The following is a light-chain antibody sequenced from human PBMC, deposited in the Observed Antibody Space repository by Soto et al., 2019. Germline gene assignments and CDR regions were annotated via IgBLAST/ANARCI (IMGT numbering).Light chain of an antibody. V-gene: IGKV3-11*01. J-gene: IGKJ1*01. CDR1: QSVSGY. CDR3: QQYGNSLSWT. Sequence: ELLMTQSPVTLSLSTGERATLSCRASQSVSGYLAWYQQKPGQAPRLLIYDASTRATGIPARFSGSGSGTDFTLTISRLEPEDFAVYYCQQYGNSLSWTFGQGTNV. CDR2: DAS.